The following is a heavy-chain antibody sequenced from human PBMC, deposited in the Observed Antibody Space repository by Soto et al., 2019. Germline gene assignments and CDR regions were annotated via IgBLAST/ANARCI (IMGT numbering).Heavy chain of an antibody. Sequence: QVQLVQYGAEVKKPGASVKVSCKASGYTCTSYGFSWVRQAHGQGLEWMGWISAYNGNTNYGQKLQGRLTMTTDTVTSTSYMELRSLRSDDTAVYYCASFREGYRYGWSYYYGMDVWGQGTTVTVSS. CDR1: GYTCTSYG. D-gene: IGHD5-18*01. J-gene: IGHJ6*02. CDR2: ISAYNGNT. V-gene: IGHV1-18*01. CDR3: ASFREGYRYGWSYYYGMDV.